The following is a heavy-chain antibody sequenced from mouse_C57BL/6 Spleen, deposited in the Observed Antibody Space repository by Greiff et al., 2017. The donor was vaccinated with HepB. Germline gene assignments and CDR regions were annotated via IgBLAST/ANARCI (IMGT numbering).Heavy chain of an antibody. J-gene: IGHJ2*01. V-gene: IGHV1-81*01. CDR2: IYPRSGNT. CDR1: GYTFTSYG. D-gene: IGHD2-4*01. CDR3: ARWPYDYDGGSDY. Sequence: QVQLKESGAELARPGASVKLSCKASGYTFTSYGISWVKQRTGQGLEWIGEIYPRSGNTYYNEKFKGKATLTADKSSSTAYMELRSLTSEDSAVYFCARWPYDYDGGSDYWGQGTTLTVSS.